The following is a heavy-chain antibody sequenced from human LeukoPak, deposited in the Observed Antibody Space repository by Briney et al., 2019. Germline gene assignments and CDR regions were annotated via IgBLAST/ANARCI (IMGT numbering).Heavy chain of an antibody. CDR3: ARKMKTGDRVGSFDI. CDR1: GFSFSRHN. J-gene: IGHJ3*02. D-gene: IGHD1-1*01. CDR2: IGSDGSYI. Sequence: GGSLRLSCAASGFSFSRHNMNWVRQAPMKGLEWVSSIGSDGSYIYYADSVQGQFTISRDNAKNSLYLQMNSLTAEDTAVYYCARKMKTGDRVGSFDIWGQGTMVTVSS. V-gene: IGHV3-21*01.